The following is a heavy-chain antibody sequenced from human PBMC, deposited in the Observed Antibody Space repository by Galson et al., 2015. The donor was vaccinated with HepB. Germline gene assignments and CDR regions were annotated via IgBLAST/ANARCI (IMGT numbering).Heavy chain of an antibody. Sequence: SLRLSCAASGVTFGRYGMHWVRQAPGKGLEWVAIISYDGKTSKYSDSVKGRFTISRDNPKNTHYLQMNGLRNEDSAVYFCAKGDVAYTSSSGGFDFWGQGTRVTVSS. CDR2: ISYDGKTS. CDR1: GVTFGRYG. D-gene: IGHD6-6*01. CDR3: AKGDVAYTSSSGGFDF. V-gene: IGHV3-30*18. J-gene: IGHJ4*02.